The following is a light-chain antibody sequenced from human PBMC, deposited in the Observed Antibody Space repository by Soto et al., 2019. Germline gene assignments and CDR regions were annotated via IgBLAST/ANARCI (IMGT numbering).Light chain of an antibody. J-gene: IGLJ1*01. CDR2: EVN. Sequence: QSVLTQPASVSGSPGQSITISCTGTSSDIGAYDYVSWFQQHPGKAPKLMISEVNNRPSGVSNRFSGSKSGNTAYLTISGLQVEDEANYYCCSDAGNNIFVFGTGTKVTVL. CDR1: SSDIGAYDY. CDR3: CSDAGNNIFV. V-gene: IGLV2-14*01.